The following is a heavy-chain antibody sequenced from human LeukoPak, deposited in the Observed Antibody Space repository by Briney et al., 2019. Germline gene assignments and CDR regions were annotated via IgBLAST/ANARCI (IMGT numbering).Heavy chain of an antibody. D-gene: IGHD3-3*01. CDR1: GFTFADYG. J-gene: IGHJ6*03. CDR3: ARDSTYYDFWSGSRYYYYYMDV. V-gene: IGHV3-20*04. Sequence: GGSLRLSCAASGFTFADYGMSWVRQAPGKGLEWVSGINWNGGSTGYADSVKGRFTISRDNAKNSLYLKMNSLRDEDTALYYCARDSTYYDFWSGSRYYYYYMDVWGKGTTVTVSS. CDR2: INWNGGST.